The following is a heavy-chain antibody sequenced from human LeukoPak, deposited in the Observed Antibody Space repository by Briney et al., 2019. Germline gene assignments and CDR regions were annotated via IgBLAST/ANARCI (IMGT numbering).Heavy chain of an antibody. CDR1: GFTFSSYA. D-gene: IGHD3-22*01. Sequence: GGSLRLSCAASGFTFSSYAMSWVRQAPGKGLEWVSAISGSGYITYYADSVKGRFTISRDNSKNTLYLQMNSLRAEDTAVYYCAREKYELSYYYDSSGYVDYWGQGTLVTVSS. V-gene: IGHV3-23*01. CDR3: AREKYELSYYYDSSGYVDY. CDR2: ISGSGYIT. J-gene: IGHJ4*02.